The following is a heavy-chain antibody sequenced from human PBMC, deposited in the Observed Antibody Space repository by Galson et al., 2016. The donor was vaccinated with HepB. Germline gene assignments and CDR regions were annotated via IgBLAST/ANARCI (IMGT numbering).Heavy chain of an antibody. Sequence: PALVKPTQTLTLTCTFSGFSLSTSGMCVSWIRQPPGKALEWLALIDWDDDKYYSTSLKTRLTISKDTSKNQVVLGMSNMDPVDTATYYCARIANRFGESEYGLDVWGQGTTVTVSS. CDR3: ARIANRFGESEYGLDV. V-gene: IGHV2-70*01. CDR1: GFSLSTSGMC. J-gene: IGHJ6*02. D-gene: IGHD3-10*01. CDR2: IDWDDDK.